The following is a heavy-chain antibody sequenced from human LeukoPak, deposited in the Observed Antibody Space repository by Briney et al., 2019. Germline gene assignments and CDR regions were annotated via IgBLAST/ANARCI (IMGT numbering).Heavy chain of an antibody. CDR3: AKGGGYYDSSFDY. CDR1: GFTFSSYA. V-gene: IGHV3-23*01. CDR2: ISGSGGST. Sequence: PGGSLRLSCAASGFTFSSYAMSWVRQAPGKGLEWVSAISGSGGSTYCADSVKGRFTISRDNSKNTLYLQMNSLRAEDTAVYYCAKGGGYYDSSFDYWGQGTLVTVSS. D-gene: IGHD3-22*01. J-gene: IGHJ4*02.